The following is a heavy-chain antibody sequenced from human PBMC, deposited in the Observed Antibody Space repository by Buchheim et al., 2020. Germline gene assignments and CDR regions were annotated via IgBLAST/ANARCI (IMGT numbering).Heavy chain of an antibody. CDR2: ISYDGSNK. J-gene: IGHJ4*02. Sequence: QVQLVESGGGVVQPGRSLRLSCAASGFTFSSYAMHWVRQAPGKGLEWVAVISYDGSNKYYADSGKGRFTISRDNPKNTLYLQMNSLRAEDTAVYYCARDPGIAAAGIDYWGQGTL. V-gene: IGHV3-30*04. D-gene: IGHD6-13*01. CDR1: GFTFSSYA. CDR3: ARDPGIAAAGIDY.